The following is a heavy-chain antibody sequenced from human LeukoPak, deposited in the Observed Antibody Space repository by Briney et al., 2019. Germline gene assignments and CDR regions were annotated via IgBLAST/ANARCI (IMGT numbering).Heavy chain of an antibody. CDR3: ARLLRNIAAAVYYFDY. J-gene: IGHJ4*02. CDR1: GYSFTTYW. CDR2: IYAGVLDT. V-gene: IGHV5-51*01. D-gene: IGHD6-13*01. Sequence: GESLKISCKGSGYSFTTYWMGWVRQAPGKGLEWMGIIYAGVLDTRYSPSFQGQVTISADKSISTAYLQWSSLKASDTAMYYCARLLRNIAAAVYYFDYWGQGTLVTVSS.